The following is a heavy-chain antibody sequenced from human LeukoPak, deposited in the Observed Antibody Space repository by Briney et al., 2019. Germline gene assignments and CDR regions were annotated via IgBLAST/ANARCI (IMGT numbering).Heavy chain of an antibody. Sequence: GGSLRLSCAASGFTLSSYAMSWVRQAPGKGLEWVSAISGSGGSTYYADSVKGRFTISRDNSKNTLYLQMNSLRAEDTAVYYCAKCNVVVVAATLFNWGQGTLVTVSS. D-gene: IGHD2-15*01. V-gene: IGHV3-23*01. CDR2: ISGSGGST. J-gene: IGHJ4*02. CDR1: GFTLSSYA. CDR3: AKCNVVVVAATLFN.